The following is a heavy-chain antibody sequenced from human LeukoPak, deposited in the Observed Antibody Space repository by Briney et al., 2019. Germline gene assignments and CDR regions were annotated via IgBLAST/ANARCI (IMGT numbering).Heavy chain of an antibody. Sequence: ASVKVSCKASGGTFSSYAISWVRQAPGQGLEWMGWINPNSGGTNYAQKFQGRVTMTRDTSISTACMELSRLRSDDTAVYYCVLRVAGTNWGQGTLVTVSS. J-gene: IGHJ4*02. CDR3: VLRVAGTN. D-gene: IGHD2-15*01. CDR2: INPNSGGT. CDR1: GGTFSSYA. V-gene: IGHV1-2*02.